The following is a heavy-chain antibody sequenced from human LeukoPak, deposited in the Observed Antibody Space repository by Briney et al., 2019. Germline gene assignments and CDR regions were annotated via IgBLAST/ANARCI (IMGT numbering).Heavy chain of an antibody. J-gene: IGHJ6*02. CDR1: GYTFSDYY. V-gene: IGHV1-2*02. D-gene: IGHD2-2*01. CDR2: INPKSADT. Sequence: ASVKVSCKASGYTFSDYYIHWVQQAPGQGLEWMGWINPKSADTNYAQEFQGRVTMTRDTSISTAFIELSRLISDDTAVYYCARGPGLGVPAVILDYYGLDVWGQGTTVTVSS. CDR3: ARGPGLGVPAVILDYYGLDV.